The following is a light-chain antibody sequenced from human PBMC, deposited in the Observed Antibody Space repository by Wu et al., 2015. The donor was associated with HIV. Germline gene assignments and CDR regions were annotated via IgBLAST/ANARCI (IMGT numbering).Light chain of an antibody. CDR1: QSIGSW. CDR3: QQYSTYSSYS. Sequence: DIQMTQSPSILSASVGDRVSITCRASQSIGSWLAWYQQKPGTPPNLLIYKASSLESGVPSRFSGSRSGTEFTLTISSLQPDDFAIYYCQQYSTYSSYSFGQGTKLEIK. CDR2: KAS. J-gene: IGKJ2*03. V-gene: IGKV1-5*03.